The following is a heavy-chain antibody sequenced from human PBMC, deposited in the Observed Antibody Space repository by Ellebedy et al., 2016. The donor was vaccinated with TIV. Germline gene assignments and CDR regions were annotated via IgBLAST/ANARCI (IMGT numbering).Heavy chain of an antibody. Sequence: SETLSLTCAVYGGSFSGYYWSWIRQPPGKGLEWIGEINHSGSTNYNPSLKSRVTISVDTSKNQFSLKLSSVTAADTAVYYCATRSLTTGYGDSWNWFDPWGQGTLVTVSS. V-gene: IGHV4-34*01. D-gene: IGHD4-17*01. CDR3: ATRSLTTGYGDSWNWFDP. CDR2: INHSGST. J-gene: IGHJ5*02. CDR1: GGSFSGYY.